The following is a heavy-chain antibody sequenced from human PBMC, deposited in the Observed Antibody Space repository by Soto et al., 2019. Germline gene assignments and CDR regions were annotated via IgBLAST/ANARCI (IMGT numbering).Heavy chain of an antibody. CDR1: GASVSSPNYY. Sequence: SETLSLTCAVSGASVSSPNYYWSWIRQPPGKGLEWIGYIYHSGSTHYNPSLKSRVTVSLDTSKNQFSLKLSSVTAADAAVFYCASFWLSDYHFDYWGQGTLVTVSS. CDR2: IYHSGST. D-gene: IGHD3-3*01. V-gene: IGHV4-61*01. CDR3: ASFWLSDYHFDY. J-gene: IGHJ4*02.